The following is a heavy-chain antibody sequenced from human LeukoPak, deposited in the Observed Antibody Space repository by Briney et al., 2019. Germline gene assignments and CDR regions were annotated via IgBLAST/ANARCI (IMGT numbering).Heavy chain of an antibody. CDR1: GFTFSNAW. D-gene: IGHD6-13*01. CDR2: IKSKTDGGTT. CDR3: TTQGPNWQLVQEDY. V-gene: IGHV3-15*01. Sequence: GGSLRLSCAASGFTFSNAWMSWVRQAPGKGLEWVGRIKSKTDGGTTDYAAPVKGRFTISRDDSKNTLYLQMNSLKTEDTAVYYCTTQGPNWQLVQEDYWGQGTLVTVSS. J-gene: IGHJ4*02.